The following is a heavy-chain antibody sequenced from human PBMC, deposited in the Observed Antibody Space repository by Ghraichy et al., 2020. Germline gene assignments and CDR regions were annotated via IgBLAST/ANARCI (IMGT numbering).Heavy chain of an antibody. D-gene: IGHD6-19*01. CDR2: IYYSGGT. CDR3: ATMYSSGWYSFNY. J-gene: IGHJ4*02. Sequence: LETLSLTCTFSGGSVSSGNYYWSWIRQPPGKGLEWIGYIYYSGGTNYNPSLKSRVTMSVDTSKNQFSLKLSSVTAADTAVDYCATMYSSGWYSFNYWGQGTLVTVSS. V-gene: IGHV4-61*01. CDR1: GGSVSSGNYY.